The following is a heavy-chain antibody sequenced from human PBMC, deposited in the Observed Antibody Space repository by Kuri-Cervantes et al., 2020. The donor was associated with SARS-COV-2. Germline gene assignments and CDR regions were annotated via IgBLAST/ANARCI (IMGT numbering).Heavy chain of an antibody. V-gene: IGHV4-59*12. Sequence: SETRSLTCTVAGGSISSYYWSWNRQHPGEGLGWIGSIYHSGSTNYNPSLKSRVTISVDTSKNQFYLKLSSVNDADTAVYSCARDPTVLQYYFDYWGQGTLVTISS. CDR3: ARDPTVLQYYFDY. D-gene: IGHD4-11*01. J-gene: IGHJ4*02. CDR2: IYHSGST. CDR1: GGSISSYY.